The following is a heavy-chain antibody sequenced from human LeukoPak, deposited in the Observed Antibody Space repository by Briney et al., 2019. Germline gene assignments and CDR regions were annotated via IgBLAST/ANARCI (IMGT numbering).Heavy chain of an antibody. CDR2: ISYDGSNK. V-gene: IGHV3-30*18. J-gene: IGHJ4*02. CDR1: GFTFSSYG. D-gene: IGHD5-12*01. Sequence: GGSLRLSCAASGFTFSSYGMHWVRQAPGEGLEWVAVISYDGSNKYYADSVKGRFTISRDNSKNTLYLQMNSLRAEDTAVYYCAKDGSSQPFDYWGQGTLVTVSS. CDR3: AKDGSSQPFDY.